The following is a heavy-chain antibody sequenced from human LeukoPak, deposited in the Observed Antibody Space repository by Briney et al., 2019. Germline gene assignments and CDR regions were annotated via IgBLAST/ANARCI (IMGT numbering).Heavy chain of an antibody. J-gene: IGHJ4*02. D-gene: IGHD3/OR15-3a*01. CDR3: ARGRTGYIPIDY. CDR2: ISYDGSNK. Sequence: GGSLSLSCAASGFTFSSYAMHWVRQAPGKGLEWVAVISYDGSNKYYADSVKGRFTISRDNSKNTLYLQMNSLRAEDTAVYYCARGRTGYIPIDYWGQGTLVTVSS. V-gene: IGHV3-30*04. CDR1: GFTFSSYA.